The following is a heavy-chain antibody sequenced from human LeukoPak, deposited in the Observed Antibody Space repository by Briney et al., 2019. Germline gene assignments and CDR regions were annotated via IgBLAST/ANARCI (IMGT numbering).Heavy chain of an antibody. CDR1: GFTFSSYG. D-gene: IGHD3-10*01. CDR3: AKSFGSGSYRIDF. CDR2: ISYDGTNK. V-gene: IGHV3-30*18. J-gene: IGHJ4*02. Sequence: PGGSLRLSCAASGFTFSSYGMHWVRQAPGKGLEWVAVISYDGTNKYYGDFVKGRFIISRDNSKNTLYLQTNSLRAEDTGVYYCAKSFGSGSYRIDFWGQGTLVTVSS.